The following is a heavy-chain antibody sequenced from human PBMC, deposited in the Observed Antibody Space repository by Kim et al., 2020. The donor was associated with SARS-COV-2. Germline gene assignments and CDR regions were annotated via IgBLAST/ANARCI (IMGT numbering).Heavy chain of an antibody. J-gene: IGHJ6*02. CDR1: GFTFGDYA. CDR2: ISWNSGSI. CDR3: AKEWGDYYDFWSGYTDYGMDV. V-gene: IGHV3-9*01. Sequence: GGSLRLSCAASGFTFGDYAMHWVRQAPGKGLEWVSGISWNSGSIGYADSVKGRFTISRDNAKNSLYLQMNSLRAEDTALYYCAKEWGDYYDFWSGYTDYGMDVWGQGTTVTVSS. D-gene: IGHD3-3*01.